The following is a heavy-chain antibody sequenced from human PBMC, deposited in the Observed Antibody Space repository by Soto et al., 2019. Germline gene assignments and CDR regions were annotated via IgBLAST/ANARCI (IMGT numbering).Heavy chain of an antibody. CDR3: AKDRGIAVAGTYFDY. J-gene: IGHJ4*02. Sequence: GGSLRLSCAASGFTFSSYAMSWVRQAPGKGLEWVSAISGSGGSTYYADSVKGRFTISRDNSKNTLYLQMNSLRAEDTAVYYCAKDRGIAVAGTYFDYWGQGTLVTVSS. D-gene: IGHD6-19*01. CDR2: ISGSGGST. CDR1: GFTFSSYA. V-gene: IGHV3-23*01.